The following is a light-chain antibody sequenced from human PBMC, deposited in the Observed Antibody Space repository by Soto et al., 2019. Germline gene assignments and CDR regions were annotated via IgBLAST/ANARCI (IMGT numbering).Light chain of an antibody. CDR1: QSVSSNF. CDR3: QQYNNWPF. Sequence: EIVLTQSPGTLSLSPGERATLSCRASQSVSSNFLAWYQEKPGQAPRLLIYGASSRATGIPDRFSGSGSGTDFTLTISSLQSEDFAVYYCQQYNNWPFFGGGTKVDIK. J-gene: IGKJ4*01. CDR2: GAS. V-gene: IGKV3-20*01.